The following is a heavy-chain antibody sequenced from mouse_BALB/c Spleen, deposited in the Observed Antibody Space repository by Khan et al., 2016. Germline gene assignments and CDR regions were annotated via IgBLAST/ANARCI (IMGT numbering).Heavy chain of an antibody. CDR3: APLTGTFDY. CDR1: GFHIKDTY. V-gene: IGHV14-3*02. CDR2: IDPASGHT. Sequence: EVQLQESGAELVKPGASVKLSCTASGFHIKDTYMHWVKQRPEQGLEWIGRIDPASGHTQYDPKFLVKATLTADTSSNTAFLQLSGLTSEDSAVYYWAPLTGTFDYWGQGTALTVSS. D-gene: IGHD4-1*01. J-gene: IGHJ2*01.